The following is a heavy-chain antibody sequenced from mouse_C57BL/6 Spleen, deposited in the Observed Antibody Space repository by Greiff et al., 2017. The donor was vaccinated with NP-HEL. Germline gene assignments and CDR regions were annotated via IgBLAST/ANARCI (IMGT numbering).Heavy chain of an antibody. Sequence: EVQGVESGGGLVQPGGAASGFTFTDYYMSWVRQPPGKALEWLGFIRNKANGYTTEYSASVKGRFTISRDNSQSILYLQMNALRAEDSATYYCARYRDGRFAYWGQGTLVTVSA. D-gene: IGHD2-3*01. CDR3: ARYRDGRFAY. CDR1: GFTFTDYY. J-gene: IGHJ3*01. V-gene: IGHV7-3*01. CDR2: IRNKANGYTT.